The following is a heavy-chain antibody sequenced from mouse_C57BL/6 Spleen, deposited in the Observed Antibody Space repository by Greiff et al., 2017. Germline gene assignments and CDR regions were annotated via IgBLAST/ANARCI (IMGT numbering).Heavy chain of an antibody. D-gene: IGHD1-1*01. Sequence: EVQLQQSVAELVRPGASVKLSCTASGFNINNTYMHWVKQRPEQGLEWIGRIDPANGNTKYAPKFQGKATITADTSSNTAYLQLSSLTSEDTAIYYCARITTGVATPYWYFDVWGTGTTVTVSS. J-gene: IGHJ1*03. CDR3: ARITTGVATPYWYFDV. V-gene: IGHV14-3*01. CDR1: GFNINNTY. CDR2: IDPANGNT.